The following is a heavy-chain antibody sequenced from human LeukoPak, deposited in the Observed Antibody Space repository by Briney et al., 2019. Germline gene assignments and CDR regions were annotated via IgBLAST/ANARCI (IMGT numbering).Heavy chain of an antibody. V-gene: IGHV1-18*04. CDR2: ISAYNGNT. J-gene: IGHJ6*04. CDR1: GYTFTSYG. Sequence: ASVKVPCKASGYTFTSYGISWVRQAPGQGLEWMGWISAYNGNTNYAQKLQGRVTMTTDTSTSTAYMELRSLRSDDTAVYYCARDASNYYYGSGSYYYYYGMDVWGKGTTVTVSS. D-gene: IGHD3-10*01. CDR3: ARDASNYYYGSGSYYYYYGMDV.